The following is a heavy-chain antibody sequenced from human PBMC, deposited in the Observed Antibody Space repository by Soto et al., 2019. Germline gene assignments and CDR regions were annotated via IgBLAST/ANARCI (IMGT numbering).Heavy chain of an antibody. CDR2: IIPILGIA. J-gene: IGHJ3*02. CDR3: ASASTVKGGGGAFDI. V-gene: IGHV1-69*02. D-gene: IGHD4-4*01. CDR1: GGTFSSYT. Sequence: SVKVSCKAAGGTFSSYTISWVRQAPGQGLEWMGRIIPILGIANYAQKFQGRVTITADKSTSTAYMELSSLRSEDTAVYYCASASTVKGGGGAFDIWGQGTMVTVSS.